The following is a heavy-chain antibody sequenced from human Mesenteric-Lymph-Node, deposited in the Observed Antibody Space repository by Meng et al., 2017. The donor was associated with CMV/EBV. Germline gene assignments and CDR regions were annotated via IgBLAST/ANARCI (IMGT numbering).Heavy chain of an antibody. CDR2: IYPSDSDT. CDR1: GYSFTTYC. V-gene: IGHV5-51*01. CDR3: ARRDILTGYSYFDS. Sequence: SGYSFTTYCIGWVRQMPGKGLEYMGIIYPSDSDTSYSPTFEGQVTISADKSINTAYLQWSSLKASDTAMYFCARRDILTGYSYFDSWGQGTLVTVSS. D-gene: IGHD3-9*01. J-gene: IGHJ4*02.